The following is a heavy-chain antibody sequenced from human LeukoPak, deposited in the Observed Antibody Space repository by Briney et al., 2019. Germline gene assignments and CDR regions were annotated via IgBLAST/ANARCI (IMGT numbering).Heavy chain of an antibody. CDR2: IYYSGST. J-gene: IGHJ6*02. CDR1: GGSISSYY. D-gene: IGHD3-9*01. CDR3: ARAHPTRYDILTGYSYYYYYGMDV. V-gene: IGHV4-59*01. Sequence: SETLSLTCTVSGGSISSYYWSWIRQPPGKGLEWIGYIYYSGSTNYNPSLKSRVTISVDTSKNQFSLKLSSVTAADTAVYYCARAHPTRYDILTGYSYYYYYGMDVWGQGTTVTVSS.